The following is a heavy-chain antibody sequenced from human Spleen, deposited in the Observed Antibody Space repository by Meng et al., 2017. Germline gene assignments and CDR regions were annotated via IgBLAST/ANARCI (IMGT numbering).Heavy chain of an antibody. Sequence: QGKLLQAGCEFRIPGASVMVSGKAAVYHLTDYDIHWVRQAPGQGLEWMGWINSVTGNPTYARGLTGRFVFSLDTSVSTAYLQISSLKTDDTAMYYCTRDGYSDCSSTSCFDYWGQGTLVTVPS. J-gene: IGHJ4*02. CDR2: INSVTGNP. CDR3: TRDGYSDCSSTSCFDY. D-gene: IGHD2-2*01. CDR1: VYHLTDYD. V-gene: IGHV7-4-1*02.